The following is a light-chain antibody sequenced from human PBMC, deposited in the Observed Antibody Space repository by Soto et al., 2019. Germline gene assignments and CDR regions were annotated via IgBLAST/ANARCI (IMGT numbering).Light chain of an antibody. CDR1: QSVSSY. Sequence: EIVLTQSPATLSLSPGERATLFCRASQSVSSYLAWYQQKPGQAPRLLIYDASNRATGIPARFSGSGSGTVFSLTISSLEPEDFAVYYCQQRSDWPRTFGQGTKVEIK. CDR2: DAS. V-gene: IGKV3-11*01. J-gene: IGKJ1*01. CDR3: QQRSDWPRT.